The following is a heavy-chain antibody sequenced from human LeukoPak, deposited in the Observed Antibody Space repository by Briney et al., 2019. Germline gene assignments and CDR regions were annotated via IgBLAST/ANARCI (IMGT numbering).Heavy chain of an antibody. Sequence: ASVKVSCKVSGYTLTELSMHWVRQAPGKGLEWMGGFDPEDGETIYAQKFQGRVTMTEDTSTDTAYVELSSLRSEDTAVYYCATEGHCGGDCYSFYWGQGTLVTVSS. V-gene: IGHV1-24*01. CDR2: FDPEDGET. D-gene: IGHD2-21*02. J-gene: IGHJ4*02. CDR1: GYTLTELS. CDR3: ATEGHCGGDCYSFY.